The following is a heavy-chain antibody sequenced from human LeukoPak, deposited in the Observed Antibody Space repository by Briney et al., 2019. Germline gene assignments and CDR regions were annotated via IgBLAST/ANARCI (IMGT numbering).Heavy chain of an antibody. CDR3: AKIPSAVPGRGFDY. CDR1: GFTFSYYE. J-gene: IGHJ4*02. D-gene: IGHD6-19*01. V-gene: IGHV3-48*03. CDR2: ISRSDNTI. Sequence: GGSLRLSCEASGFTFSYYEMNWVRQAPGKGPEWISFISRSDNTIYYADSVKGRFTISRDNAKNTLYLQMNSLRPDDTAVYYCAKIPSAVPGRGFDYWGQGTLVIVSS.